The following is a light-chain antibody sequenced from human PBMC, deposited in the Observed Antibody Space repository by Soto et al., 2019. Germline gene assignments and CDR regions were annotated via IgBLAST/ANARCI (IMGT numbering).Light chain of an antibody. CDR2: AAS. V-gene: IGKV1-9*01. Sequence: DIQLTQSPSFLSASVGDRVTITCRASQAISSSLAWYQHNPGKAPKLLIYAASTLQNGVPSSFSGSGSGTDFTLTISSLQTEDFATYYCQHLNDYRYTFGQGTKVEIK. CDR3: QHLNDYRYT. CDR1: QAISSS. J-gene: IGKJ2*01.